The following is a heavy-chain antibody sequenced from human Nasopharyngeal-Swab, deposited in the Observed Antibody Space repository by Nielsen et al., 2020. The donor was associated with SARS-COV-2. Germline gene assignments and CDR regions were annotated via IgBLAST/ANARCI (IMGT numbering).Heavy chain of an antibody. J-gene: IGHJ3*02. D-gene: IGHD1-26*01. Sequence: GSLRLSCTVSGGSITSYYWSWIRQPPGKGLEWIGYIYYTGSTNCNPSLKSRVTISVDTSKNQFSLKLSSVTAADTAVYYCARSVGSFYGQGAFDIWGQGTMVTVSS. V-gene: IGHV4-59*01. CDR3: ARSVGSFYGQGAFDI. CDR1: GGSITSYY. CDR2: IYYTGST.